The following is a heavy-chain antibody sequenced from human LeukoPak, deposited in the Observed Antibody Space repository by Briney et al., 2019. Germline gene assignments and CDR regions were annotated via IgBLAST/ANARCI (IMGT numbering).Heavy chain of an antibody. CDR2: ISWNSGSI. CDR1: GFTFDDYA. D-gene: IGHD3-22*01. J-gene: IGHJ4*02. CDR3: AKSPYYDSSGSYFDY. Sequence: GGSLRLSCAASGFTFDDYAVHWVRQAPGKGLEWVSGISWNSGSIGYADSVKGRFTISRDNAKNSLYLQMNSLRAEDTALYYCAKSPYYDSSGSYFDYWGQGTLVTVSS. V-gene: IGHV3-9*01.